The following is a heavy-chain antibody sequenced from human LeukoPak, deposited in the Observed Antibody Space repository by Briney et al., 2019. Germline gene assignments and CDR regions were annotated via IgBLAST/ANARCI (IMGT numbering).Heavy chain of an antibody. CDR3: AKAFTIFGVVTPDTFDI. V-gene: IGHV3-23*01. Sequence: SGGSLRLSCAASGFTFSTYAMSWVRQIPGKGLEWVSAISGSDDGTYYADSVKGRFTISRDNSNNTLYLQMNSLRAEDTAVYYCAKAFTIFGVVTPDTFDIWGQGTMVTVSS. J-gene: IGHJ3*02. CDR1: GFTFSTYA. D-gene: IGHD3-3*01. CDR2: ISGSDDGT.